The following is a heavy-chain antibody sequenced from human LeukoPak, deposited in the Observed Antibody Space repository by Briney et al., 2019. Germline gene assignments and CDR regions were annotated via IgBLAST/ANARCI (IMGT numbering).Heavy chain of an antibody. J-gene: IGHJ4*02. CDR2: IKQDGSEK. Sequence: GGSLRLSCAASGFTFSSYWMSWVRQAPGKGLEWVANIKQDGSEKYYVDSVEGRFTISRDNAKNSLYLQMNSLRAEDTAVYYCARCYYDSSGPPEDWGQGTLVTVSS. CDR1: GFTFSSYW. D-gene: IGHD3-22*01. CDR3: ARCYYDSSGPPED. V-gene: IGHV3-7*01.